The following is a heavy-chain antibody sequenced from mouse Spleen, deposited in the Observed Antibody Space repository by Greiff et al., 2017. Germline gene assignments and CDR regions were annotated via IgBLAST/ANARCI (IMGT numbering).Heavy chain of an antibody. Sequence: QVQLQQSGPGLVQPSQSLSITCKVSGYSLTSYGVHWVRQSPGKGLEWLGVIWRGGSTDYNAAFMSRLSITKDNSKSQVFLKMNSLQADDSAIYYCAKNSGNYVSYAMDYWGQGTSVTVSS. D-gene: IGHD2-1*01. CDR3: AKNSGNYVSYAMDY. V-gene: IGHV2-5*01. J-gene: IGHJ4*01. CDR2: IWRGGST. CDR1: GYSLTSYG.